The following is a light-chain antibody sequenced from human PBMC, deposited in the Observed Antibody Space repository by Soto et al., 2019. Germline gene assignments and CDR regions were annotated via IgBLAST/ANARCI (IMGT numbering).Light chain of an antibody. J-gene: IGLJ1*01. CDR1: SSDVGGYNY. V-gene: IGLV2-14*01. CDR2: DVS. CDR3: SSYTSSSTSVV. Sequence: QSALTQPASVSGSPGQSITISCPGTSSDVGGYNYVSWYQQHPGKAPKLMIYDVSNRPSGVSNRFSGSKSGNTASLTISGLQAVDEADYYCSSYTSSSTSVVFGTGTKVTVL.